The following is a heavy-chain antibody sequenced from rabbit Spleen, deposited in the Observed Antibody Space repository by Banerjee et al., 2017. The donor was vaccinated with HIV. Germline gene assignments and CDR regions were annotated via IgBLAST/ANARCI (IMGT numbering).Heavy chain of an antibody. V-gene: IGHV1S40*01. CDR2: INAATGRP. D-gene: IGHD1-1*01. CDR1: GFSFSSSDY. J-gene: IGHJ6*01. CDR3: ARDTSSSFSSYGMDL. Sequence: QSLEESGGGLVQPEGSLALTCKASGFSFSSSDYICWVRQAPGKGLEWIACINAATGRPVYATWAKGRFTISKTSSTTVTLQMTSLTAADTATYFCARDTSSSFSSYGMDLWGPGTLVTVS.